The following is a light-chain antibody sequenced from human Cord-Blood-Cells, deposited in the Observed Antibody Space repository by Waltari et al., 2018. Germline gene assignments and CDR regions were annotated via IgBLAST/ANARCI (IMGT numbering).Light chain of an antibody. CDR1: QSVSSSY. V-gene: IGKV3-20*01. CDR2: GAS. J-gene: IGKJ4*01. CDR3: QQYGSSPT. Sequence: EIVLTQSPGTLSLSPGERATLSCRVSQSVSSSYLAWYQQKPGQAPRRLIYGASSRATGIPDRFSGSGSGTDFTLTISRLEPEDFAVYYCQQYGSSPTFGGGTKVEIK.